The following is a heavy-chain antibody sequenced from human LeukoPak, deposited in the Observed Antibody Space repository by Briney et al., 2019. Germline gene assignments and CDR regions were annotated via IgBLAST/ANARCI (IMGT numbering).Heavy chain of an antibody. J-gene: IGHJ3*02. CDR1: GFTFSSYW. D-gene: IGHD2-2*01. CDR2: INSDGSST. CDR3: ARALVVPAAMNAFDI. Sequence: GGSLRLSCAASGFTFSSYWMHWVRQAPGKGLVWVSRINSDGSSTSYADSVKGRFTISRDNAKNTLYLQMNSLRAEDTAVYYCARALVVPAAMNAFDIWGQGTMVTVSS. V-gene: IGHV3-74*01.